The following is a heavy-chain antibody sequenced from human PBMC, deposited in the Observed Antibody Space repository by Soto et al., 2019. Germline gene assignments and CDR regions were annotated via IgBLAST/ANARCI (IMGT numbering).Heavy chain of an antibody. Sequence: GASVKVSCKASGYTFTSYGISWVRQAPGQGLEWMGWISAYNGNTNYAQKLQGRVTMTTDTSTSTAYMELRSLRSDDTAVYYCARDPLPRYCSGGSCQTFDYWGQGPLVTVSS. CDR3: ARDPLPRYCSGGSCQTFDY. J-gene: IGHJ4*02. V-gene: IGHV1-18*01. CDR2: ISAYNGNT. D-gene: IGHD2-15*01. CDR1: GYTFTSYG.